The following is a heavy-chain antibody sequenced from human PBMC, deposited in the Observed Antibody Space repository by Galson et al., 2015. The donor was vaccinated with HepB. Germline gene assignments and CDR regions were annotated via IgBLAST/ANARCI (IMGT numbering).Heavy chain of an antibody. CDR1: GFTFSSYA. J-gene: IGHJ4*02. V-gene: IGHV3-23*01. CDR2: ISGSGGST. D-gene: IGHD1-26*01. CDR3: ARDHLGATPLDYFDY. Sequence: SLRLSCAASGFTFSSYAMSWVRQAPGKGLEWVSAISGSGGSTYYADSVKGRFTISRDNSKNTLYLQTNSLRAEDTAVYYCARDHLGATPLDYFDYWGQGTLVTVSS.